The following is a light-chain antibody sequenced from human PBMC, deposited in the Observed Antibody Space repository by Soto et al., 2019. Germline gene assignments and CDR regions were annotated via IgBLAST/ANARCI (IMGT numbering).Light chain of an antibody. V-gene: IGKV3D-20*02. CDR3: QQRSNWPWT. CDR1: QSVSSSY. J-gene: IGKJ1*01. CDR2: GAS. Sequence: EIVLTQSPGTLSLSPGERATLSCRASQSVSSSYLAWYQQKPGQAPRLLIHGASNRATGIPARFSGSGSGTDFTLTISSLEPEDFAVYYCQQRSNWPWTFGQGTKVDIK.